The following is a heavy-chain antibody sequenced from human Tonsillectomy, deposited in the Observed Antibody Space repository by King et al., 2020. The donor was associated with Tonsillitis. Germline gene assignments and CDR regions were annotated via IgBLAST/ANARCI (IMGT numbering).Heavy chain of an antibody. Sequence: QLQESGPGLVKPSGTLSLTCAVSGGSISSSNWWNWVRQPPGKGLEWIGEIHHSGSTNYNPSLKSRVTISVDKSKNQFSPKLSSVTAADTAVYYCERSGGDYYGSGSHYNFFDYWGQGTLVTVSS. V-gene: IGHV4-4*02. J-gene: IGHJ4*02. D-gene: IGHD3-10*01. CDR1: GGSISSSNW. CDR3: ERSGGDYYGSGSHYNFFDY. CDR2: IHHSGST.